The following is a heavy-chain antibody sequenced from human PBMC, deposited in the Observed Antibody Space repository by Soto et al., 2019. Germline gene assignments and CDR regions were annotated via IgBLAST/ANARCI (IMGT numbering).Heavy chain of an antibody. CDR1: GFSLSTTSVG. Sequence: IILKESGPPLVKPTQTLTLTCSFSGFSLSTTSVGVGWIRQPPGKALQWLALIYWDGDKRYSPSQKRRLTVTKATSKNQRVLTMTTRDPIDTGTYYCVYTPHQQWRSFNVWGQGTVVTVSS. J-gene: IGHJ3*01. CDR2: IYWDGDK. D-gene: IGHD6-19*01. CDR3: VYTPHQQWRSFNV. V-gene: IGHV2-5*02.